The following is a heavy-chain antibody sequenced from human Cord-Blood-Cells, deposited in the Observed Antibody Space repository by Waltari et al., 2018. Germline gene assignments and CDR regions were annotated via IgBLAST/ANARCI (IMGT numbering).Heavy chain of an antibody. CDR1: GGTFSSYA. Sequence: QVQLVQSGAEVKKSGSSVKVSCEASGGTFSSYAISWVRQAPGQGVEWMGGIIPIFGTANYAQKFQGRVTITADESTSTAYMELSSLRSEDTAVYYCARDYYGSGSYYFNWFDPWGQGTLVTVSS. CDR3: ARDYYGSGSYYFNWFDP. D-gene: IGHD3-10*01. CDR2: IIPIFGTA. V-gene: IGHV1-69*01. J-gene: IGHJ5*02.